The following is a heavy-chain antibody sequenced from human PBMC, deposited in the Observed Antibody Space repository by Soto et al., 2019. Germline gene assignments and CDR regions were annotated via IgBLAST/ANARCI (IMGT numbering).Heavy chain of an antibody. D-gene: IGHD1-1*01. V-gene: IGHV3-23*01. CDR1: GFTLSTYA. Sequence: EVQLLESGGGLVQPGGSLRLSCVASGFTLSTYAMSWVRQAPGKGLEWVSGITGSGGSTYYADSVKGRFTISRDNSKSTVSQHISSLRAEDTAVYYGVKHRGTPSGAFDIWGQGTMVTVSS. CDR2: ITGSGGST. CDR3: VKHRGTPSGAFDI. J-gene: IGHJ3*02.